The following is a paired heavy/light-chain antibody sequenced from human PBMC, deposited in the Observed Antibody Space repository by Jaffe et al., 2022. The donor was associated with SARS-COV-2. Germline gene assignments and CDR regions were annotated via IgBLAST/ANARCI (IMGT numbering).Heavy chain of an antibody. Sequence: QVQLQQSGPGLVKPSQTLSLTCAISGDSVSSDRAAWNWIRQSPSRGLEWLGRTYYRSNWYTEYAVSVKSRVTINPDTSKNQFSLQLNYVTPEDTAVYYCVRDSSGWYWFDPWGQGTLVTVSS. CDR2: TYYRSNWYT. D-gene: IGHD6-19*01. V-gene: IGHV6-1*01. CDR1: GDSVSSDRAA. J-gene: IGHJ5*02. CDR3: VRDSSGWYWFDP.
Light chain of an antibody. J-gene: IGLJ1*01. CDR2: DTD. CDR1: SYNIGNNH. Sequence: QSVLTQPPSVSAAPGQKVTISCSGSSYNIGNNHVCWYQQLPGTAPKLLIYDTDKRPSGIPDRFSGSKSGTSATLGITGLQTGDEADYYCGTWDGSLSAGGVFGTGTKVTVL. CDR3: GTWDGSLSAGGV. V-gene: IGLV1-51*01.